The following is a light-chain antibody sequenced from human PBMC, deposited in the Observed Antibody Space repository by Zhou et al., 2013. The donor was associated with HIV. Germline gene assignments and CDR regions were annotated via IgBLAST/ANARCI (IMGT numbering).Light chain of an antibody. CDR1: QNIRRN. J-gene: IGKJ2*01. V-gene: IGKV3-15*01. CDR2: DAS. Sequence: EIVMTQSPATLSVSPGERVTLSCRASQNIRRNLAWYQQKLGQSPRLLMYDASTRATGISARFSGSGSGAEFTLTISSLQSEDFAVYYCQQYDSWPPXTFGQGTKLEI. CDR3: QQYDSWPPXT.